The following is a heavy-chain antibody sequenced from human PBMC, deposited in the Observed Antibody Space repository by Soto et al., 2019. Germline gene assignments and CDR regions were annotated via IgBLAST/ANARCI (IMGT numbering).Heavy chain of an antibody. CDR1: GFTFSSYS. CDR3: ARGTPGYNFPDY. J-gene: IGHJ4*02. CDR2: ISGSSSYI. V-gene: IGHV3-21*01. Sequence: PGWSLRLSCAASGFTFSSYSMNWVRQAPGKGLEWVSSISGSSSYIDYADSMKGRFTISRDNAKNSLFLQMNSLRAEDTAVYYCARGTPGYNFPDYWGQGTLVTVSS. D-gene: IGHD5-12*01.